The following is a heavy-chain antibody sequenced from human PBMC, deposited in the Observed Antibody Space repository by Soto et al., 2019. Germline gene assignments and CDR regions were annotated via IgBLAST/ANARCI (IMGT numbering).Heavy chain of an antibody. CDR3: ARGYYDFWSGNIDY. J-gene: IGHJ4*02. D-gene: IGHD3-3*01. CDR1: CGSFSGDY. Sequence: SETLSVTCAVYCGSFSGDYWSWIRQPPGKGLEWIGEINHSGSTNYNPSLKSRVTISVDTSKNQFSLKLSSVTAADTAVYYCARGYYDFWSGNIDYWGQGTLVTVSS. CDR2: INHSGST. V-gene: IGHV4-34*01.